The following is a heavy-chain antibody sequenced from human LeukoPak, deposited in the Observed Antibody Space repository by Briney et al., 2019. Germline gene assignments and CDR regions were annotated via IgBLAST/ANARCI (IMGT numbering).Heavy chain of an antibody. CDR3: ARYSSLRNYYYYYMDV. V-gene: IGHV3-23*01. CDR1: GFTFSTFG. D-gene: IGHD6-13*01. Sequence: GGSLRLSCSASGFTFSTFGMSWVRQAPGKGLEWVSAISGSGGSTYYADSVKGRFTISRDNSRNTLYLQMSSLRAEDTAVYYCARYSSLRNYYYYYMDVWGKGTTVTVSS. J-gene: IGHJ6*03. CDR2: ISGSGGST.